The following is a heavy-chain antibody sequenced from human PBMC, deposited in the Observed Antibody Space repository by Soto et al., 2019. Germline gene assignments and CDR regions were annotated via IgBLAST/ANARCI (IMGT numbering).Heavy chain of an antibody. CDR3: AKSVVGPDY. D-gene: IGHD3-22*01. CDR1: GFTFSSYA. Sequence: GGSLRLSCAASGFTFSSYAMSWVRQAPGKGLEWVSAISGSGGSTYYADSGKGRFTISRENSKNTLYLQMNSLRAEDTAGYYCAKSVVGPDYWGQGTLVTVSS. CDR2: ISGSGGST. V-gene: IGHV3-23*01. J-gene: IGHJ4*02.